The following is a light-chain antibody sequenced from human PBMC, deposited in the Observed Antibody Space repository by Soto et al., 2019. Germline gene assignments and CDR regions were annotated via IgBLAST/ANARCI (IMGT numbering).Light chain of an antibody. Sequence: SYELTQPPSVSVAPGKTASITCGGNNIGSKSVHWYQQKPGQAPVLVIYYDSDRPSGLPERFSGSNSGNTATLTISRVEAGDEAEYYCQVWDSSSDPVVFGGGTKVTVL. V-gene: IGLV3-21*04. J-gene: IGLJ2*01. CDR2: YDS. CDR3: QVWDSSSDPVV. CDR1: NIGSKS.